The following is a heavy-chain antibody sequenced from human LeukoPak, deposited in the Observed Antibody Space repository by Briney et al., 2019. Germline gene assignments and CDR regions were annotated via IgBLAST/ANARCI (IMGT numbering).Heavy chain of an antibody. CDR3: ARVYGSGSYEGRYFDY. D-gene: IGHD3-10*01. CDR1: AFTFSSYA. CDR2: ISSSSSYI. V-gene: IGHV3-21*01. J-gene: IGHJ4*02. Sequence: PGGSLRLSCAASAFTFSSYAMNWVRQAPGKGLEWVSSISSSSSYIYYADSVKGRFTISRDNAKNSLYLQMNSLRAEDTAVYYCARVYGSGSYEGRYFDYWGQGTLVTVSS.